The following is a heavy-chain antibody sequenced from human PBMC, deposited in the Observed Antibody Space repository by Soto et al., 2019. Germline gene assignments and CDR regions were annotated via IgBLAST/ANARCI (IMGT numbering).Heavy chain of an antibody. CDR2: ISGSGGST. D-gene: IGHD1-20*01. J-gene: IGHJ3*02. CDR1: GFTFSSYA. Sequence: GGSLRLSCAASGFTFSSYAMSWVRQAPGKGLEWVSAISGSGGSTYYADSVKGRFTISRDNSKNTLYLQMNSLRAEDTAVYYCAKDPPRYNWNADDAFDIWGQGTMVTVSS. CDR3: AKDPPRYNWNADDAFDI. V-gene: IGHV3-23*01.